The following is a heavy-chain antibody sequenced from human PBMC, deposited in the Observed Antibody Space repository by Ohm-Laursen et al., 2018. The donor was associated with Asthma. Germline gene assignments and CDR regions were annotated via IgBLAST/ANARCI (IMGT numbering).Heavy chain of an antibody. V-gene: IGHV3-30*18. D-gene: IGHD3-16*02. Sequence: RSLRLSCSASGFTFSSYGMHWVRQAPGKGLEWVAVISYDGSNKYYADSVKGRFTISRDNSKNTLYLQMNNLRAEDTAVYYCAKVVLMDVWGQGTTVTVSS. CDR1: GFTFSSYG. J-gene: IGHJ6*02. CDR2: ISYDGSNK. CDR3: AKVVLMDV.